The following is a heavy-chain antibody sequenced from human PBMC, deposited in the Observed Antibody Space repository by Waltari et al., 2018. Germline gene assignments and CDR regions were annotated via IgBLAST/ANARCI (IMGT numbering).Heavy chain of an antibody. J-gene: IGHJ4*02. CDR1: GGSFSGYY. CDR3: ARGGVVVAATRFHY. Sequence: QVQLQQWGAGLLKPSETLSLTCAVYGGSFSGYYWSWIRQPPGKGLEWIGEINHSGSTNDNPSLKSRVTISVDTSKNQFSLKLSSVTAADTAVYYCARGGVVVAATRFHYWGQGTLVTVSS. CDR2: INHSGST. D-gene: IGHD2-15*01. V-gene: IGHV4-34*01.